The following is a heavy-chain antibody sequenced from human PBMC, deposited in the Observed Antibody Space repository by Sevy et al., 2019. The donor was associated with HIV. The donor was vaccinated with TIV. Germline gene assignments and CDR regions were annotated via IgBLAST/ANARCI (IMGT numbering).Heavy chain of an antibody. CDR1: GFNFSTYW. Sequence: GGSLRLSCAAYGFNFSTYWMSWVRQAPGKGLEWVANIKQDGSETHYVDSVKGRFSISRDNAKNSVFLQMNSLIAEDTAVYYCARHKLLWFGEASPTFDYWGQGTLVTVSS. D-gene: IGHD3-10*01. J-gene: IGHJ4*02. CDR3: ARHKLLWFGEASPTFDY. V-gene: IGHV3-7*01. CDR2: IKQDGSET.